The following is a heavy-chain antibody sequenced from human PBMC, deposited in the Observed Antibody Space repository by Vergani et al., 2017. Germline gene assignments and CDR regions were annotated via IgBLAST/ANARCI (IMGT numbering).Heavy chain of an antibody. V-gene: IGHV3-23*01. CDR1: GFTFSSYA. CDR2: ISGSGGSK. CDR3: AKMGLGTTVVTPTYYYGMDF. Sequence: EVQLLESGGGLVQPGGSLRLSCAASGFTFSSYAMSWVRQAPGKGLEWVSAISGSGGSKYYADSVKGRLPISRDNSKNKLYLQMNSLLAEHTAVYCCAKMGLGTTVVTPTYYYGMDFWGQGTTVTVSS. J-gene: IGHJ6*02. D-gene: IGHD4-23*01.